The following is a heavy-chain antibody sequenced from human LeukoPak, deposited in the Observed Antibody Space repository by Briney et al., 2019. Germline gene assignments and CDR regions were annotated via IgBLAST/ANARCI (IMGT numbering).Heavy chain of an antibody. CDR1: GYNFNSHW. J-gene: IGHJ4*02. Sequence: GESLKISCKTSGYNFNSHWISWVRQMPAGGLEWLGRVDPSDSYTNYNPSFQGHIIVSANSSISTAYLQWNSLRASDSGIYYCARKMSLDNSNSRAFDYWGQGTLVTVSS. V-gene: IGHV5-10-1*01. CDR2: VDPSDSYT. CDR3: ARKMSLDNSNSRAFDY. D-gene: IGHD4-11*01.